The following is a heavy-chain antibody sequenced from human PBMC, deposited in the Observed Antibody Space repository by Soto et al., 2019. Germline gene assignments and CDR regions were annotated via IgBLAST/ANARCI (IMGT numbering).Heavy chain of an antibody. D-gene: IGHD3-22*01. V-gene: IGHV5-51*01. CDR3: ARAPLYYYDSSGHWAFDI. J-gene: IGHJ3*02. CDR2: IYPGDSDT. CDR1: GYSFTSYW. Sequence: GESLKISCKGSGYSFTSYWIGWVRQMPGKGLEWMGIIYPGDSDTRYSPSFQGQVTISADKSISTAYLQWSSLTAADTAVYYCARAPLYYYDSSGHWAFDIWGQGTMVTVSS.